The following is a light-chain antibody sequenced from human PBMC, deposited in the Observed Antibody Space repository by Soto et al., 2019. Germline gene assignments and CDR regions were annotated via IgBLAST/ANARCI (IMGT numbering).Light chain of an antibody. CDR1: QSVSSY. CDR2: GAS. Sequence: FVLTQSPGTLSLSPGERATLSCRDSQSVSSYLAWYQQKPGQAPRLLIYGASSRATGIPDRFSGSGSGTDFTLTISRLEPEDFAVYYCQQYGRPSRTFGQGTKVEIK. J-gene: IGKJ1*01. CDR3: QQYGRPSRT. V-gene: IGKV3-20*01.